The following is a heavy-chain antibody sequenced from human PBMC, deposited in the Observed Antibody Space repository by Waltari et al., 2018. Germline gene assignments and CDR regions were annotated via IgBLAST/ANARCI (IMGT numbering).Heavy chain of an antibody. D-gene: IGHD2-15*01. CDR3: ARDRGKGLYLDS. Sequence: QLQLEQSGPGLVKPSESLSLTCAVSGDSMSSSDLWNWVRQFPGKGLEWIGQVHRSGKTNYNPSLASRVTVSIATSNNQFSLTMPSPTAADTAMYYCARDRGKGLYLDSWGQGTLVTVSP. CDR2: VHRSGKT. CDR1: GDSMSSSDL. J-gene: IGHJ4*02. V-gene: IGHV4-4*02.